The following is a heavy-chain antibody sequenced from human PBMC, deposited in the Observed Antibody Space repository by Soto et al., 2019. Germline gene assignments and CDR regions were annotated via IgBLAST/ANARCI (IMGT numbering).Heavy chain of an antibody. J-gene: IGHJ6*02. CDR1: GGTFSSYA. D-gene: IGHD3-10*01. CDR3: AGLSVLLWFGEYYYGMDV. CDR2: IIPIFGTA. V-gene: IGHV1-69*13. Sequence: VASVKVSCKASGGTFSSYAISWVRQAPGQGLEWMGGIIPIFGTANYAQKFQGRVTITADESTSTAYMELSSLRSEDTAVYYCAGLSVLLWFGEYYYGMDVWGQGTTVTVSS.